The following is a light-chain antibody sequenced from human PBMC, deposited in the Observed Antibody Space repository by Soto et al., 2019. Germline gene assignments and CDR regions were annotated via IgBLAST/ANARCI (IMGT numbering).Light chain of an antibody. J-gene: IGLJ2*01. CDR3: AAWDDSLSGRV. CDR2: MNN. V-gene: IGLV1-47*01. CDR1: TSNIGSNY. Sequence: QSVLTQPPSASGTPGQRVTISCSGSTSNIGSNYVYWYQQLPGTAPKLLIYMNNQRPSGVPDRFSGSKSGTSASLAISGLRSEDEADYYCAAWDDSLSGRVLGGGTKVTVL.